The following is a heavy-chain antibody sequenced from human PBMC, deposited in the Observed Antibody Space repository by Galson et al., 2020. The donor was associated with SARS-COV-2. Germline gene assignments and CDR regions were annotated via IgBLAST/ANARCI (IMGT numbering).Heavy chain of an antibody. CDR1: GDSVSSDSAA. CDR3: AREMYYYETSGFFKAFDI. V-gene: IGHV6-1*01. Sequence: TLSLTCAISGDSVSSDSAAWNWIRQSPSRGLEWLGRTYYRSKWYNDYAVSVKSRITISPDTSKNELSLQLSSVTPEDTAVYYCAREMYYYETSGFFKAFDIWGQGTMVTVSS. J-gene: IGHJ3*02. D-gene: IGHD3-22*01. CDR2: TYYRSKWYN.